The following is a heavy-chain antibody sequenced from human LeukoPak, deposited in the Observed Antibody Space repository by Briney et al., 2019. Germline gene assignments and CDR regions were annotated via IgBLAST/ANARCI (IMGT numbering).Heavy chain of an antibody. CDR2: IKQDGREK. V-gene: IGHV3-7*01. Sequence: GGSLRLSCVASGFTFTSYWMSWVRQAPGKGLEWVANIKQDGREKYYLDSLEGRFTISRDNDKNSVYLQINRLRAEDTAVYYCARRGTIAVPVFWFDPWGQGTLVIVSS. CDR1: GFTFTSYW. J-gene: IGHJ5*02. D-gene: IGHD6-19*01. CDR3: ARRGTIAVPVFWFDP.